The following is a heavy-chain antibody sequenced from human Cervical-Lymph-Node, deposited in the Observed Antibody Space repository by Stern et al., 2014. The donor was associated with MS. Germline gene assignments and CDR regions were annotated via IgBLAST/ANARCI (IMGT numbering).Heavy chain of an antibody. Sequence: VQLVQSGSEGKKPGSSVKVSCKVSGDTFSSYALSWVRQAPGQGLEVVGCLSPFFGATRYGQKFEGRVTITPEEYTGTAFMELTNLTSDDTAVYYCAWRRSDYVYWGLGTLISVSS. V-gene: IGHV1-69*01. D-gene: IGHD4-17*01. CDR3: AWRRSDYVY. CDR1: GDTFSSYA. J-gene: IGHJ4*02. CDR2: LSPFFGAT.